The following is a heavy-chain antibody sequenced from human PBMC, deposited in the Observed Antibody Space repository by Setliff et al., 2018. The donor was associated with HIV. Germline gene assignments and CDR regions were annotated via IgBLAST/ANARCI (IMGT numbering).Heavy chain of an antibody. J-gene: IGHJ4*02. CDR2: IYTSGST. CDR1: GGSISSGSYY. Sequence: PSETLSLTCTVSGGSISSGSYYWSWIRQPAGKGLEWIGRIYTSGSTNYNPSLKSRVTISVDTSKKQFSLKVNSVTAADTAVYYCAREKYKFGYQVYFFDSWGQGTLVTVSS. V-gene: IGHV4-61*02. D-gene: IGHD5-12*01. CDR3: AREKYKFGYQVYFFDS.